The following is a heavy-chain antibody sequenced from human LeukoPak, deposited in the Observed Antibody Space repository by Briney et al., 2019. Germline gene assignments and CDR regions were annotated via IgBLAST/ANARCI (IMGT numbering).Heavy chain of an antibody. D-gene: IGHD5-12*01. CDR2: INPNSGGT. CDR1: GYTFTGYY. J-gene: IGHJ4*02. CDR3: ARGGSWLRLIFY. Sequence: ASVKVSCKASGYTFTGYYMHWVRQAPGQGLEWMGWINPNSGGTNYAQKFQGRVTMTRDTSVSTAYMEPSRLRSDDTAVYYCARGGSWLRLIFYWGQGTLVTVSS. V-gene: IGHV1-2*02.